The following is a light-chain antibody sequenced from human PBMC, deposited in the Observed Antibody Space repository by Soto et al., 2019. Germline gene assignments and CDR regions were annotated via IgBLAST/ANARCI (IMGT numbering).Light chain of an antibody. CDR2: AXS. J-gene: IGKJ1*01. CDR1: QSISVY. Sequence: IHMTQSPSSLSASLGDRVSIPXRASQSISVYLNWYQKKSGXAPKXXXYAXSTLQSGGPSRLSGSGSGTDFTLTISSLQPEDSATYSCQQSNTMPWTFGQGTKVDIK. CDR3: QQSNTMPWT. V-gene: IGKV1-39*01.